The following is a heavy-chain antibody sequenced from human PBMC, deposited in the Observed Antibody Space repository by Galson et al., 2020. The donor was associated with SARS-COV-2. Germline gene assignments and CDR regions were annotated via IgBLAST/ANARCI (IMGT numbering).Heavy chain of an antibody. CDR3: ARGTLVVPAAIEGEGYYYYGMDV. CDR2: INHSGST. Sequence: ETSETLSLTCAVYGGSFSGYYWSWIRQPPGKGLEWIGEINHSGSTNYNPSLKSRVTISVDTSKNQFSLKLSSVTAADTAVYYCARGTLVVPAAIEGEGYYYYGMDVWGQGTTVTVSS. V-gene: IGHV4-34*01. J-gene: IGHJ6*02. CDR1: GGSFSGYY. D-gene: IGHD2-2*02.